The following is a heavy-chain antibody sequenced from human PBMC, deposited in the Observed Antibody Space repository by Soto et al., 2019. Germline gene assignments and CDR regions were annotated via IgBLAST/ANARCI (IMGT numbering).Heavy chain of an antibody. V-gene: IGHV3-7*04. CDR2: IKQDGSEK. D-gene: IGHD3-16*01. J-gene: IGHJ4*02. CDR1: EFTFSSYW. Sequence: GGSLRLSCAASEFTFSSYWMSWVRQAPGKGLEWVANIKQDGSEKYYVDSVKGRFTISRDNAKNSLYLQMNSLRAEDTAVYYCARASRGIENFDYWGQGTLVTVSS. CDR3: ARASRGIENFDY.